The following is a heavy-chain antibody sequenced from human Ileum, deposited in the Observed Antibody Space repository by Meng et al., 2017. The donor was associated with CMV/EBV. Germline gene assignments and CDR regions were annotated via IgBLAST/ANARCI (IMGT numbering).Heavy chain of an antibody. V-gene: IGHV4-38-2*02. CDR2: VYHGENP. CDR3: AGEFQ. Sequence: SETLSLTCTVSGYSVSSGSYWGWIRQPPQKGLEWIGGVYHGENPRYNPSLESRVTMSVDTSNNRFSLRLNSVTAADTAVYYCAGEFQWGQGRLVTVSS. J-gene: IGHJ4*02. CDR1: GYSVSSGSY.